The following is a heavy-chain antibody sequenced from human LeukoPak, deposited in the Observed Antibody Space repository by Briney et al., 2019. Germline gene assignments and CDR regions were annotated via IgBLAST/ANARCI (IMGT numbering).Heavy chain of an antibody. J-gene: IGHJ6*02. CDR2: ISSSSSYI. Sequence: GGSLRLSCAASGFTFSSYSMNWVRQAPGKGLEWVSSISSSSSYIYYADSVKGRFTISRDNAKNSLYLQMNSLRAEDTAVYYCASSGARYCSSTSCYTARVRNYYYYYGMDVWGQGTTVTVSS. CDR3: ASSGARYCSSTSCYTARVRNYYYYYGMDV. CDR1: GFTFSSYS. V-gene: IGHV3-21*01. D-gene: IGHD2-2*02.